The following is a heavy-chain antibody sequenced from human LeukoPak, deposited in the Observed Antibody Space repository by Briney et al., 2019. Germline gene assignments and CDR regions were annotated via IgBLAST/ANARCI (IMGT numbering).Heavy chain of an antibody. CDR1: GGSISTYY. V-gene: IGHV4-59*08. CDR3: ARVGWYSSSPLDY. D-gene: IGHD6-13*01. J-gene: IGHJ4*02. CDR2: IYYSGGT. Sequence: SETLSLTCTVSGGSISTYYWSWIRQPPGKGLEWIGYIYYSGGTNYNPSLKSRVTISVDTSKNQFSLKLSSVTAADTAVYYCARVGWYSSSPLDYWGQGTLVTVSS.